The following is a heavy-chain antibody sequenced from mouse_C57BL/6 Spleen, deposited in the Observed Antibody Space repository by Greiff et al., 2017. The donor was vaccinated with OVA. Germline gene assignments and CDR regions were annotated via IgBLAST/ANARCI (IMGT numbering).Heavy chain of an antibody. CDR1: GYTFTDYY. D-gene: IGHD1-1*01. Sequence: VQLKQSGPELVKPGASVKISCKASGYTFTDYYMNWVKQSHGKSLEWIGDINPNNGGTSYNQKFKGKATLTVDKSSSTAYMELRSLTSEDSAVYYCARGGLTTVVATKAMDYWGQGTSVTVSS. CDR2: INPNNGGT. J-gene: IGHJ4*01. CDR3: ARGGLTTVVATKAMDY. V-gene: IGHV1-26*01.